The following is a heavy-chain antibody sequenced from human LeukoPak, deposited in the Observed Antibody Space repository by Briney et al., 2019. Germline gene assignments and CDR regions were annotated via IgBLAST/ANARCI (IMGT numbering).Heavy chain of an antibody. CDR3: ARATAMVTRPTYFDY. CDR2: IIPILGIA. Sequence: SVKVSCKASGGTFSSYAISWVRQAPGQGLEWMGRIIPILGIANYAQKFQGRVTITADKSTSTAYMELSSPRSEDTAVYYCARATAMVTRPTYFDYWGQGTLVTVSS. CDR1: GGTFSSYA. J-gene: IGHJ4*02. V-gene: IGHV1-69*04. D-gene: IGHD5-18*01.